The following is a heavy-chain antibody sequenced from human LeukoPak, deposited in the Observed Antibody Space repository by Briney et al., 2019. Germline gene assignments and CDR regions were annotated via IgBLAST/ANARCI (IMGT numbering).Heavy chain of an antibody. V-gene: IGHV1-69*04. CDR2: IIPIFGIA. J-gene: IGHJ4*02. CDR1: GFTFTSSA. CDR3: ARETTYGDYDY. Sequence: GASVKVSCKASGFTFTSSAMQWVRQAPGQGLEWMGRIIPIFGIANYAQKFQGRVTITADKSTSTAYMELSSLRSEDTAVYYCARETTYGDYDYWGQGTLVTVSS. D-gene: IGHD4-17*01.